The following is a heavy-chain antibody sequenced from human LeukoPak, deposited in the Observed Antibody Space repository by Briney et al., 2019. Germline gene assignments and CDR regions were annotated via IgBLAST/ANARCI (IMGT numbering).Heavy chain of an antibody. Sequence: ASVKVSCKPAGYTFTGHYMHWVRQAPGQGLEWMAWINPNNGDTNYAQKFQGRVTVTRDMSISTAYMELSSLRSDDTAVYYCARARGVGTSFSIDYWGQGTLVTVSS. J-gene: IGHJ4*02. CDR3: ARARGVGTSFSIDY. CDR1: GYTFTGHY. D-gene: IGHD3-10*01. CDR2: INPNNGDT. V-gene: IGHV1-2*02.